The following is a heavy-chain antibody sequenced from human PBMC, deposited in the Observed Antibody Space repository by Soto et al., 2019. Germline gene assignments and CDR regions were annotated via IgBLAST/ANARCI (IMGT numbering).Heavy chain of an antibody. CDR2: ISAYNGNT. Sequence: QVQLVQSGAEMKKPGASVKVSCKASGYTFTTYGISWVRQAPGQGLEWLGWISAYNGNTHYAQKLQGRVTMTTDTSTSTAYVELRSLRSDDTAVYYCAREHFPSTYDSFESWGQGTLVTVSS. V-gene: IGHV1-18*04. CDR3: AREHFPSTYDSFES. J-gene: IGHJ5*01. D-gene: IGHD3-3*02. CDR1: GYTFTTYG.